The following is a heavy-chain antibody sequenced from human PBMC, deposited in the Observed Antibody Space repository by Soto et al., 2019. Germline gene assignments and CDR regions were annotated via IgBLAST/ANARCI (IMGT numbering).Heavy chain of an antibody. V-gene: IGHV3-30*03. CDR1: GFTFSSYG. D-gene: IGHD2-2*02. Sequence: QVLLVESGGGVVQPGRSLRLSCAASGFTFSSYGMHWVRQAPGKGLEWVAVISYDGSNKYYADSVKGRFTISRDNSKTTLHQQRTSLRAEDTAVYYCATLPATAIQSGDDDYGGQATLVTVSS. J-gene: IGHJ4*02. CDR3: ATLPATAIQSGDDDY. CDR2: ISYDGSNK.